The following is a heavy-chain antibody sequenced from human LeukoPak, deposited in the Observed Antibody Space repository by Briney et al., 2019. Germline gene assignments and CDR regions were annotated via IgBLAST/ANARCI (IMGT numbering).Heavy chain of an antibody. Sequence: ASVKVSCKASGYTFTGYYMHWVRQAPGQGLEWMGRINPNTGGTNYAQRFQGRVSMTRDRSISTAYMDLSRLRSDDTAVYYCAREFDCSSTSCYAFDYWGQGTLVTVSS. CDR1: GYTFTGYY. CDR2: INPNTGGT. J-gene: IGHJ4*02. D-gene: IGHD2-2*01. CDR3: AREFDCSSTSCYAFDY. V-gene: IGHV1-2*06.